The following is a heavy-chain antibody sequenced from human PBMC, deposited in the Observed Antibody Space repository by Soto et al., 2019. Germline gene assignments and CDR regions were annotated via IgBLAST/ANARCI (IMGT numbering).Heavy chain of an antibody. CDR3: ARPARYYDFWSGYYNDYYYGMDV. Sequence: GESLKISCKGSGYSFTSYWIGWVRQMPGRGLEWMGIIYPGDSDTRYSPSFQGQVTISADKSISTAYLQWSSLKASDTAMYYCARPARYYDFWSGYYNDYYYGMDVWGQGTTVTVSS. D-gene: IGHD3-3*01. V-gene: IGHV5-51*01. CDR2: IYPGDSDT. J-gene: IGHJ6*02. CDR1: GYSFTSYW.